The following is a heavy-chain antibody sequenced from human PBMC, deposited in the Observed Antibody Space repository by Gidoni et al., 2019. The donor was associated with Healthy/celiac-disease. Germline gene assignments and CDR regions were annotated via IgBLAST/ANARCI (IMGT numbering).Heavy chain of an antibody. Sequence: QVQLVQSGAEVKKPGASVKVSCKASGYTFTSYGISWVRQAPGHGLEWMGWISAYNGNTNEAQKIQGRVTMTTDTSTSTAYMELRSLRSDDTAVYYCARDSALYSSSTKGGFDYWGQGTLVTVSS. V-gene: IGHV1-18*01. J-gene: IGHJ4*02. CDR3: ARDSALYSSSTKGGFDY. D-gene: IGHD6-6*01. CDR2: ISAYNGNT. CDR1: GYTFTSYG.